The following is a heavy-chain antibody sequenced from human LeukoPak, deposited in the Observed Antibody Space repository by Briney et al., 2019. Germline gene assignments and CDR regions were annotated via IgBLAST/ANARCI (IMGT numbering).Heavy chain of an antibody. V-gene: IGHV1-2*02. J-gene: IGHJ4*02. CDR3: ARDLGYYGSGSYYPNY. Sequence: ASVKVSCKASGYTFTGYYMHWVRQAPGQGLEWMGWINPNSGGTNYAQKFQGRVTMTRDTSISTAYMELSRLRSDDTAVYYCARDLGYYGSGSYYPNYWGQGTLVTVSS. CDR1: GYTFTGYY. CDR2: INPNSGGT. D-gene: IGHD3-10*01.